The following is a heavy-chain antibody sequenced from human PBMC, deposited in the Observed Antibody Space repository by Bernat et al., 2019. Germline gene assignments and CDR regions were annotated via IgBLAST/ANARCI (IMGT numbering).Heavy chain of an antibody. Sequence: VQLVESGGGVVQPGRSLRLSCAASGFTFSSYGMHWVRQAPGEGLVWVSRINNDGSATYYADYVAGRFTITRDNAKNTLYLQMNSLRAEDTAIYYCATINFPGYWGQGALVTVSS. CDR2: INNDGSAT. V-gene: IGHV3-74*02. D-gene: IGHD2-21*01. CDR1: GFTFSSYG. J-gene: IGHJ4*02. CDR3: ATINFPGY.